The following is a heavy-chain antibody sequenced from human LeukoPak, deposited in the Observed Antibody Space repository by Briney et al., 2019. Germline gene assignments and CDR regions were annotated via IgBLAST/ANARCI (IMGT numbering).Heavy chain of an antibody. V-gene: IGHV3-30*18. CDR1: GFTFSSYG. J-gene: IGHJ6*02. D-gene: IGHD3-10*01. CDR2: ISYDGSNK. Sequence: PGGSLRLSCAASGFTFSSYGMHWVRQAPGKGLEWVAVISYDGSNKYYADPVKGRFTISRDNSKNTLYLQTNSLRAEDTAVYYCAKDRGTQYYYYGMDVWGQGTTVTVSS. CDR3: AKDRGTQYYYYGMDV.